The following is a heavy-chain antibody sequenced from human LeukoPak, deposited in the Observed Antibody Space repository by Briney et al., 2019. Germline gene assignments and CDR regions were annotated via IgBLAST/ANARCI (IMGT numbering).Heavy chain of an antibody. D-gene: IGHD3-10*01. Sequence: GGSLRLSCAVSGFTFGSYAMHWVRQAPGKGLEWVSAISGSGGSTYYADSVKGRFTISRDNSKNTLYLQMNSLRAEDTAVYYCAKDLPETYYYGSGSYCLFDYWGQGTLVTVSS. J-gene: IGHJ4*02. CDR2: ISGSGGST. CDR1: GFTFGSYA. CDR3: AKDLPETYYYGSGSYCLFDY. V-gene: IGHV3-23*01.